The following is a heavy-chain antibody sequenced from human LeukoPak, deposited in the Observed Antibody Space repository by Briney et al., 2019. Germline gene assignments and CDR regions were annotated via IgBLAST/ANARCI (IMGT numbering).Heavy chain of an antibody. CDR1: GGSISSYY. CDR3: ARRDFYFDY. Sequence: SEALSLTCTVSGGSISSYYWSWIRQPPGRGLEWIGYIYYSGSTNYNPSLKSRVTISVDTSKNQFSLKLSSVTAADTAVYYCARRDFYFDYWGQGTLVTVSS. CDR2: IYYSGST. J-gene: IGHJ4*02. V-gene: IGHV4-59*08. D-gene: IGHD3-3*01.